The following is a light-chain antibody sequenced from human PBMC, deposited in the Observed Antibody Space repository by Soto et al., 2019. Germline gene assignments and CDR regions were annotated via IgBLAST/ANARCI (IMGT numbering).Light chain of an antibody. Sequence: DIVMTQTPLSLSVTPGQPASISCKSSQILLHSDGKTYLFLYLQKPGQSPQLLIYLGSNRSSGVPDRFSGSGSGIDFTLKISRVEAEDVGVYYCMQALQTPTFGQGTKVDI. V-gene: IGKV2-28*01. CDR1: QILLHSDGKTY. CDR3: MQALQTPT. CDR2: LGS. J-gene: IGKJ1*01.